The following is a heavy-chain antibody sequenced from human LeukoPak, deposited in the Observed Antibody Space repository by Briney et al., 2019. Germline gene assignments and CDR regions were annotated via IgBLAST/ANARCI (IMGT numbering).Heavy chain of an antibody. Sequence: GGSLRLSCAASGFTFSSYAMSWVRQAPGKGLEWVSAISGSGGSTYYADSVKGRFTISRDNSKNTLYLQMNSLRAEDTAVYYCARAWTDTAMATEDYWGQGTLVTVSS. D-gene: IGHD5-18*01. CDR2: ISGSGGST. V-gene: IGHV3-23*01. CDR3: ARAWTDTAMATEDY. J-gene: IGHJ4*02. CDR1: GFTFSSYA.